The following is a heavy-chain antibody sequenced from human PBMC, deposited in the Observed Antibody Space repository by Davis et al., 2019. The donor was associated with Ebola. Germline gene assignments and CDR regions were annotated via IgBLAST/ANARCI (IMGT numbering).Heavy chain of an antibody. D-gene: IGHD6-19*01. Sequence: ASVKVSCKASGYTFPSYGISWVRQAPGQGLEWMGWVSAYNGNTNYAQKLQGRVTITTDTSTSTAYMELRSVRSDDTAVYYCARDGSSGWYVYWGQGTLVTVSS. CDR1: GYTFPSYG. V-gene: IGHV1-18*01. J-gene: IGHJ4*02. CDR2: VSAYNGNT. CDR3: ARDGSSGWYVY.